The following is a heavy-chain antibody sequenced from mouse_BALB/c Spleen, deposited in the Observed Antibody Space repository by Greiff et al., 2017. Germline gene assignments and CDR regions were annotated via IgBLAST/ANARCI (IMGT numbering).Heavy chain of an antibody. CDR1: GFTFSSYA. CDR2: ISSGGSYT. D-gene: IGHD3-1*01. CDR3: ARAGLRRGYYAMDY. V-gene: IGHV5-9-4*01. J-gene: IGHJ4*01. Sequence: DVMLVESGGGLVKPGGSLKLSCAASGFTFSSYAMSWVRQSPEKRLEWVAEISSGGSYTYYPDTVTGRFTISRDNAKNTLYLEMSSLRSEDTAMYYCARAGLRRGYYAMDYWGQGTSVTVSS.